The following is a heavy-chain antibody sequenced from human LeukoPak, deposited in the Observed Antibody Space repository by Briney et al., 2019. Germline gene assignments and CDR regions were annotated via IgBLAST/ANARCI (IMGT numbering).Heavy chain of an antibody. CDR1: GGSISSGDYY. V-gene: IGHV4-39*07. D-gene: IGHD3-22*01. CDR2: IYHSGST. CDR3: ASSSSGYYYFDY. Sequence: SQTLSLTCTVSGGSISSGDYYWSWIRQPPGKGLEWIGSIYHSGSTYYNPSLKSRVTISVDTSKNQFSLKLSSVTAADTAVYYCASSSSGYYYFDYWGQGTLVTVSS. J-gene: IGHJ4*02.